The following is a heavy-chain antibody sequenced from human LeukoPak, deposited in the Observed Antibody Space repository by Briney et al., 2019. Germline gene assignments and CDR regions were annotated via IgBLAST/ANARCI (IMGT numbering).Heavy chain of an antibody. D-gene: IGHD4-17*01. V-gene: IGHV3-15*01. CDR3: IASLYTVTTLEPNY. CDR1: GFTFSKAW. CDR2: IKNKTDGGTT. Sequence: GWSLRLSCAASGFTFSKAWMSWLRQAPGTGLEWVGRIKNKTDGGTTDYAAPVKGRFSISRDESKNTLYLQMNSLKTEDTAVYYCIASLYTVTTLEPNYWGQGTLVTVSS. J-gene: IGHJ4*02.